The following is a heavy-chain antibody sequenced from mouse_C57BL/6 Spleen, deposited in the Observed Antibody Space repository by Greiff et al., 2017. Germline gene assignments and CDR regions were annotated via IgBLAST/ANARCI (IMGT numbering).Heavy chain of an antibody. CDR3: ARSAYDYDVPDY. Sequence: QVQLQQSGAELARPGASVKLSCKASGYTFTSYGISWVKQRTGQGLEWIGEIYPRSGNTYYNEKFKGKATLTADKSSSTAYMELRSLTSEDSAVYFCARSAYDYDVPDYWGQGTTLTVSS. D-gene: IGHD2-4*01. J-gene: IGHJ2*01. V-gene: IGHV1-81*01. CDR2: IYPRSGNT. CDR1: GYTFTSYG.